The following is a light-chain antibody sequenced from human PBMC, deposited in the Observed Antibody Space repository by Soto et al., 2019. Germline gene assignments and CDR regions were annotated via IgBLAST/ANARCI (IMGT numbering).Light chain of an antibody. Sequence: IVLTQSPGTLSLSPGERATLSCRASQSVWSSYLAWYQQKPGETPRLLIYGASSRATGVPDRFSGRGSGTEFPLTISRLEPEDFAAYYCLQFGSTPFTFGPGTKVDV. CDR1: QSVWSSY. CDR3: LQFGSTPFT. CDR2: GAS. J-gene: IGKJ3*01. V-gene: IGKV3-20*01.